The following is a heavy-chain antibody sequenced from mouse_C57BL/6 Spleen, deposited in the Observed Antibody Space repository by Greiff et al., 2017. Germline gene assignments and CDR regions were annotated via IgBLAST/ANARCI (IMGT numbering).Heavy chain of an antibody. CDR2: IDPSASYT. D-gene: IGHD1-1*02. CDR1: GYNITGYC. V-gene: IGHV1-50*01. J-gene: IGHJ4*01. CDR3: ARRWCSYYYSIDY. Sequence: QVQLQQSGAELVKPGASVKLSCTASGYNITGYCMQWVKQRPEQGLEWIGGIDPSASYTNYTQKFKGKATLTVDTSSSTAYLQLSSLTSEDSAVYYCARRWCSYYYSIDYWGQGTSVTVSS.